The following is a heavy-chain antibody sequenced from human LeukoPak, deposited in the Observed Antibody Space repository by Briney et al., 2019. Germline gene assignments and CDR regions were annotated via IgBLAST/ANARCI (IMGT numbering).Heavy chain of an antibody. CDR1: GFIFSTYS. J-gene: IGHJ4*02. CDR3: AKDYYYYDSSGFDY. CDR2: IDSSSNYI. V-gene: IGHV3-21*01. Sequence: GGSLRLSCAASGFIFSTYSMHWVRQAPGKGLEWVSSIDSSSNYIYYADSLKGRFTISRDNSKNTLYLQMNSLRAEGTAVYYCAKDYYYYDSSGFDYWGQGTLVTVSS. D-gene: IGHD3-22*01.